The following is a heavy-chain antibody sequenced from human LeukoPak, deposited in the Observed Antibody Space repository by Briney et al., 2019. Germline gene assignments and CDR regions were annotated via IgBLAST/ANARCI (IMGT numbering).Heavy chain of an antibody. CDR2: IYNSGST. Sequence: SETLSLTCTVSGGSISYYYWSWIRQPAGKGLEWIGRIYNSGSTSYNPSLKSRVTMSVDTSKNQFSLKLTSVTAADTAVYYCARDSFYYDSTGYYFDYWGQGTLVTVSS. J-gene: IGHJ4*02. CDR3: ARDSFYYDSTGYYFDY. D-gene: IGHD3-22*01. V-gene: IGHV4-4*07. CDR1: GGSISYYY.